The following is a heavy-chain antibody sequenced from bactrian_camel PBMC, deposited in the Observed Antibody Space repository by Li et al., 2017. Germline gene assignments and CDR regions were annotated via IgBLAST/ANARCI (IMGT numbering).Heavy chain of an antibody. CDR3: AAGQGVGWCLDVIRVGAEADFDY. D-gene: IGHD5*01. J-gene: IGHJ6*01. CDR2: TDGTGTI. Sequence: QLVESGGGSVQAGESLTLSCSGTGYTSKNYWLAWFRQTPGKEREGVAHTDGTGTICVKDSVKDRFTISQDNAKNSLYLQMNSLKPEDTATYYCAAGQGVGWCLDVIRVGAEADFDYWGHGTQVTVS. V-gene: IGHV3S26*01. CDR1: GYTSKNYW.